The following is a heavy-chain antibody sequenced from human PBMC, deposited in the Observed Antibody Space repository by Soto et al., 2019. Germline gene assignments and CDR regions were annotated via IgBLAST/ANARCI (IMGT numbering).Heavy chain of an antibody. J-gene: IGHJ3*01. Sequence: PGGSLRLSCAGSGGTFRNYGMNWVRQAPGKGLEWVSYIGIGSSTKYYADSVKGRFTISRDNAKNSLYLQMNSLRAEDTAVYYCARDQLYYNDISGRPLNAFDVWGQGTMVTVSS. CDR3: ARDQLYYNDISGRPLNAFDV. CDR2: IGIGSSTK. V-gene: IGHV3-48*01. CDR1: GGTFRNYG. D-gene: IGHD3-22*01.